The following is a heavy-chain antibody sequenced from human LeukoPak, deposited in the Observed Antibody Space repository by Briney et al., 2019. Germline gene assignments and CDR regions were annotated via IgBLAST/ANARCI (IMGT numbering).Heavy chain of an antibody. CDR3: AKDHYGSGSYYFDY. V-gene: IGHV3-23*01. Sequence: GGSLRLSCAASGFTFSSYSMNWVRQAPGKGLEWVSAISGSGGSTYYADSVKGRFTISRDNSKNTLYLQMNSLRAEDTAVYYCAKDHYGSGSYYFDYWGQGTLVTVSS. J-gene: IGHJ4*02. D-gene: IGHD3-10*01. CDR2: ISGSGGST. CDR1: GFTFSSYS.